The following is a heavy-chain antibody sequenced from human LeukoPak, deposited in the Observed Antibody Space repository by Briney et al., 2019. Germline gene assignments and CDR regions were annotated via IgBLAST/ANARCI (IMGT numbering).Heavy chain of an antibody. CDR2: ISSSSSYI. J-gene: IGHJ3*02. Sequence: GGSLRLSCAASGFTFSSYSMNWVRQAPGKGLEWVSSISSSSSYIYYADSVKGRFTISRDNAKNSLYLQMNSLRAEDTAVYYCARDELSGSYWNAFDIWGQGTMVTVSS. V-gene: IGHV3-21*01. CDR1: GFTFSSYS. D-gene: IGHD1-26*01. CDR3: ARDELSGSYWNAFDI.